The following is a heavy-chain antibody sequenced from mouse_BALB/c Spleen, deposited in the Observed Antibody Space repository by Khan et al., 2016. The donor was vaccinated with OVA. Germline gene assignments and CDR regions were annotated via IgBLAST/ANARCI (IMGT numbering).Heavy chain of an antibody. D-gene: IGHD2-10*01. Sequence: QIQLVQSGPELKKPGETVKISCKTSGYTFTNYGMNWVKQAPGKGLKWMGWINTYTGEPTYADDFKGRFAFSLETSASTAYSQINNLKNEDTATYCCARPPYFSYVMVYWGQGTSVTVSS. CDR3: ARPPYFSYVMVY. V-gene: IGHV9-3-1*01. J-gene: IGHJ4*01. CDR1: GYTFTNYG. CDR2: INTYTGEP.